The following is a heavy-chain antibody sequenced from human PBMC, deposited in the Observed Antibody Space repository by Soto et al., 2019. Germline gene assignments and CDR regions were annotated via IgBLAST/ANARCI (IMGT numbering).Heavy chain of an antibody. D-gene: IGHD1-26*01. CDR2: IYYSGST. Sequence: QLQLQESGPGLVKPSETLSLTCTVSGGSISSSSYYWGWIRQPPGKGLEWIGSIYYSGSTYYNPSLKSRVTISGDTSNNQFSLKLSSVTAADTAVYYCARPYSGSYYEGAFDIWGQGTMVTVSS. V-gene: IGHV4-39*01. CDR1: GGSISSSSYY. J-gene: IGHJ3*02. CDR3: ARPYSGSYYEGAFDI.